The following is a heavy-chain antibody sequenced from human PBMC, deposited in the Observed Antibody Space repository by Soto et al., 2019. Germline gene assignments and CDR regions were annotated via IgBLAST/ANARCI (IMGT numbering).Heavy chain of an antibody. CDR3: ARDSSLFQIPSSNRYCCPGMAV. Sequence: SETLSLTCTVSGVSVSGSSCWTWIRQAPGKGLEWIGCVFYNGTTNYNPSLRSPVTISVDTSKNQFSLKVMSVTAADTAVYWWARDSSLFQIPSSNRYCCPGMAVWGQGERVTVSS. D-gene: IGHD3-3*02. V-gene: IGHV4-61*01. CDR1: GVSVSGSSC. CDR2: VFYNGTT. J-gene: IGHJ6*02.